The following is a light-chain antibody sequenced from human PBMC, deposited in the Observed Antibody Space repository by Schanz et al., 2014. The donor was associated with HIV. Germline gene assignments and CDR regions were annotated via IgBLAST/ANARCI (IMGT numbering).Light chain of an antibody. J-gene: IGLJ2*01. CDR2: VTP. CDR1: ASNIGHNY. V-gene: IGLV1-51*01. CDR3: ATWDSILNAVV. Sequence: QSVLTQPPSVSAAPGQRVTISCSGSASNIGHNYVSWFKQFPGTAPKLLIYVTPQRPSEIPDRFSGSKTGTSANLAITGLQTEDEADYYCATWDSILNAVVFGGGTKLIVL.